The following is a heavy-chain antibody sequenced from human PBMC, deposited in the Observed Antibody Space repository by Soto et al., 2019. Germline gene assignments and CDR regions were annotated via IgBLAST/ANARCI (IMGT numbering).Heavy chain of an antibody. CDR3: ARAASESTWIQLVTYYYYGMDV. D-gene: IGHD5-18*01. CDR2: ISSSSSTI. V-gene: IGHV3-48*02. Sequence: GGSLRLSCAASGFTFSSYSMNWVRQAPGKGLEWVSYISSSSSTIYYADSVKGRFTISRDNAKNSLYLQMNSLRDEDTAVYYCARAASESTWIQLVTYYYYGMDVWGQGTTVTVSS. CDR1: GFTFSSYS. J-gene: IGHJ6*02.